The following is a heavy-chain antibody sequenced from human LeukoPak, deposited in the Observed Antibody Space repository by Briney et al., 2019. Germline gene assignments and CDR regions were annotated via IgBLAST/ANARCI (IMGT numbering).Heavy chain of an antibody. CDR2: INHSGST. V-gene: IGHV4-34*01. D-gene: IGHD6-6*01. Sequence: PSETLSLTSAVYGGSFSGYYWSWIRQPPGKGLEWIGEINHSGSTNYNPSLKSRVTIPVDTSKNQFSLELSSVTAADTAVYYCARGGDSSLSGANWFDPWGQGTLVTVSS. J-gene: IGHJ5*02. CDR3: ARGGDSSLSGANWFDP. CDR1: GGSFSGYY.